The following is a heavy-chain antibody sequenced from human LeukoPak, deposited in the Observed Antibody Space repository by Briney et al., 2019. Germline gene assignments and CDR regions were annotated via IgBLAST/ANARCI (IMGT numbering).Heavy chain of an antibody. CDR3: ANEIRPNDY. V-gene: IGHV3-23*01. J-gene: IGHJ4*02. CDR2: ISISGDTT. Sequence: GSLRLSCGASGFTFSSHAMTWVRQAPGKGLEWVSVISISGDTTYYADAVKGRFTISRDNSKNTVYLQMNSLRAEDTAVYYCANEIRPNDYWGQGTLVTVSS. CDR1: GFTFSSHA. D-gene: IGHD4-17*01.